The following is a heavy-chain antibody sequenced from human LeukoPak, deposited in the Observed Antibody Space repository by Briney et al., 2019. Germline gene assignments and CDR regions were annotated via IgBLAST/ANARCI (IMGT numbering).Heavy chain of an antibody. J-gene: IGHJ4*02. CDR3: ARDKYGDYSFDY. Sequence: GGSLRLSCAVSGFTFTTYSMNWVRQAPGKGLEWVSSISSSHIYYADSVKGRFTISRDNAESSLYLQMNSLRAEDTAVYYCARDKYGDYSFDYWGQGTLVTVSS. V-gene: IGHV3-21*01. D-gene: IGHD3-3*01. CDR2: ISSSHI. CDR1: GFTFTTYS.